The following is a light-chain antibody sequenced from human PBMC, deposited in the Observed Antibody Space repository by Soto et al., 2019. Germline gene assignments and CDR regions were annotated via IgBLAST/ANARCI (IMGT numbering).Light chain of an antibody. CDR2: DAS. J-gene: IGKJ2*01. Sequence: EIVLTRSPATLSLSPGERATLSCRASQSVSSYLAWYQQKPGQAPRLLIYDASNRATGIPARFDGSGSGTDFTLTISSLEPEDFAVYYCQQRSNWPVTFGQGTKLEIK. CDR1: QSVSSY. V-gene: IGKV3-11*01. CDR3: QQRSNWPVT.